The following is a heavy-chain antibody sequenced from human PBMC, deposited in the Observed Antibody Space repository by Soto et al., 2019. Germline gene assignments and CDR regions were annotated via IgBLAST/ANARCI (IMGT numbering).Heavy chain of an antibody. CDR2: IYYSGST. CDR1: GGSISSSSYY. CDR3: ARRMTSYYWYFDL. Sequence: TSETLSLTCTVSGGSISSSSYYWGWIRQPPGKGLEWIGSIYYSGSTYYNPSLKSRVTISVDTSKNQFSLKLSSVTAADTAVYYCARRMTSYYWYFDLWGRGTLVTVSS. D-gene: IGHD2-21*02. J-gene: IGHJ2*01. V-gene: IGHV4-39*01.